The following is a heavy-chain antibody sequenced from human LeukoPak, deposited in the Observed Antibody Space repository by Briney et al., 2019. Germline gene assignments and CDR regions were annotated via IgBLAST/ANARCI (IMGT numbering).Heavy chain of an antibody. J-gene: IGHJ4*02. CDR1: GGSISSYY. Sequence: PSETLSLTGTVSGGSISSYYWSWIRQPAGKGLEWIGRMYTSGSTNYNPSLKSRVTMSVDTSKNQFSLKLTSVTAADTAVYYCARDIAYCTGGTCGDYFDYWGQGTLVTVSS. V-gene: IGHV4-4*07. CDR2: MYTSGST. D-gene: IGHD2-15*01. CDR3: ARDIAYCTGGTCGDYFDY.